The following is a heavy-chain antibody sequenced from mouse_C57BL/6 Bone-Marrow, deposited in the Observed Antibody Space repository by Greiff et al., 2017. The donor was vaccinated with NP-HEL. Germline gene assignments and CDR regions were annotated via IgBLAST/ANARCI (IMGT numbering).Heavy chain of an antibody. CDR1: GYTFTSYW. J-gene: IGHJ1*03. D-gene: IGHD2-2*01. V-gene: IGHV1-64*01. CDR2: IHPNSGST. CDR3: AKGYGYWYFDV. Sequence: VQLQQAGAELVKPGASVKLSCKASGYTFTSYWMHWVKQRPGQGLEWIGMIHPNSGSTNYNEKFKSKATLTVDKSSSTAYMQLSSLTSEDSAVYYCAKGYGYWYFDVWGTGTTVTVSS.